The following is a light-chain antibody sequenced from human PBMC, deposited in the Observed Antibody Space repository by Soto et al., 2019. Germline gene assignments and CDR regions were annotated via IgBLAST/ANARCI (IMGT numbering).Light chain of an antibody. Sequence: EIVLTQSPGTLSLSPGERATLSCRASQSGSSSYLAWYQQKPGQAPRLLIYGASSRATGIPDRFSGSGSGTDFTLTISRLEPGDFAVYYCQQYGSSPPTFGQGTKVEIK. CDR1: QSGSSSY. CDR2: GAS. J-gene: IGKJ1*01. V-gene: IGKV3-20*01. CDR3: QQYGSSPPT.